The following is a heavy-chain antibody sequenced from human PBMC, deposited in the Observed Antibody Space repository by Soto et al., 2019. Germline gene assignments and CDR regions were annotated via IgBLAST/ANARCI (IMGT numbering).Heavy chain of an antibody. CDR1: GFTFNNYA. D-gene: IGHD6-13*01. CDR3: AKNMGYSSNFFSFPSDC. V-gene: IGHV3-23*01. CDR2: ISSGGTVT. Sequence: PGGSLRLSCVASGFTFNNYAMTWVRQAPGEGLEWLSAISSGGTVTYYVDSVKGRFAISRDNSKDALFLQLSSVRADDTAVYYCAKNMGYSSNFFSFPSDCWGQGTLVTVSS. J-gene: IGHJ4*02.